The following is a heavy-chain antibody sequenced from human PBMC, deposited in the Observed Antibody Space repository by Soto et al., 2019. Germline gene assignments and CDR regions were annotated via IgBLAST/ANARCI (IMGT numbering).Heavy chain of an antibody. CDR2: IYYSGST. CDR1: GGSISSSSYY. Sequence: ETLSLTCTVSGGSISSSSYYWGWIRQPPGKGLEWIGSIYYSGSTYYNPSLKSRVTISVDTSKNQFSLKLSSVTAADTAVYYCAGQADIVVVVAATGYYFHYWGQGTLVTVSS. CDR3: AGQADIVVVVAATGYYFHY. V-gene: IGHV4-39*01. D-gene: IGHD2-15*01. J-gene: IGHJ4*02.